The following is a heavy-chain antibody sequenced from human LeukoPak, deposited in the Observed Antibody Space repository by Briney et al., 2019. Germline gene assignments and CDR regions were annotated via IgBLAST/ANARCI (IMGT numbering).Heavy chain of an antibody. CDR2: IYSGGSI. CDR3: AKESYYYDSTGYKAYYFDY. CDR1: GLIVSSNY. J-gene: IGHJ4*02. Sequence: PGGSLRLSCAASGLIVSSNYMTWVRQAPGKGLEWVSVIYSGGSIYYADSVKGRFTISRDISKNTLYLQMNSLRAEDTAVYYCAKESYYYDSTGYKAYYFDYWGQGTLVTVSS. V-gene: IGHV3-53*01. D-gene: IGHD3-22*01.